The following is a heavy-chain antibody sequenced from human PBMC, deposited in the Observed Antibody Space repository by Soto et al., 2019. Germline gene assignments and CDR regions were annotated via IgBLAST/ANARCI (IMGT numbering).Heavy chain of an antibody. Sequence: GGSLRLSCAASGFVFSDFQFNWVRQAPGGGLEWLSSITGTSAFTEYAESIEGRFTISRDNPNKLLFLHMDNLRPEDTAVYYCSKYNLPFQGASDRWGQGTMVTVSS. CDR2: ITGTSAFT. CDR3: SKYNLPFQGASDR. J-gene: IGHJ4*02. CDR1: GFVFSDFQ. D-gene: IGHD3-10*01. V-gene: IGHV3-21*01.